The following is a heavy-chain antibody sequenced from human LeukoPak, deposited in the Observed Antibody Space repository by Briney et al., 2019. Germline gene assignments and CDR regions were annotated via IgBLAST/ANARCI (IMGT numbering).Heavy chain of an antibody. Sequence: GGSLRLSCAASGFTFSTYSMNWVRQAPGKRLEWVSYISSSSSTIYYADSVKGRLTISRDNAKNSLYLRMNSLRDEDTAVYYCARERPHFDYWGQGTLVTVSS. CDR2: ISSSSSTI. CDR3: ARERPHFDY. V-gene: IGHV3-48*02. J-gene: IGHJ4*02. CDR1: GFTFSTYS.